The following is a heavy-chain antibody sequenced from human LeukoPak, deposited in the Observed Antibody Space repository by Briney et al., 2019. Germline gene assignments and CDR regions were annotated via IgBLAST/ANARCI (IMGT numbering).Heavy chain of an antibody. CDR3: ARGSGSCFDL. V-gene: IGHV3-74*01. J-gene: IGHJ5*02. D-gene: IGHD1-26*01. CDR1: GFTFSSNW. CDR2: ILSDGSYT. Sequence: PGGSLRLSCAASGFTFSSNWMHWVRQVPGKGLEWVSRILSDGSYTSYADSVRGRSTISRDNAKNTLNLQMNSLRVEDTAVYYCARGSGSCFDLWGQGTLVTVSS.